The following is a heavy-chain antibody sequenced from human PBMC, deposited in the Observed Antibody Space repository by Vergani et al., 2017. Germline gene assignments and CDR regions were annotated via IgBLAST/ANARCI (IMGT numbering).Heavy chain of an antibody. V-gene: IGHV3-23*04. Sequence: EVQLVESGGGLVKPGGSLRLSCAASGFTFSSYAMSWVRQAPGKGLEWVSAISGSGGSTYYADSVKGRFTISRDNSKNTLYLQMNSLRAEDTAVYYCAKYRHYDYVWGSYRYTFDYWGQGTLVTVSS. D-gene: IGHD3-16*02. CDR2: ISGSGGST. CDR1: GFTFSSYA. J-gene: IGHJ4*02. CDR3: AKYRHYDYVWGSYRYTFDY.